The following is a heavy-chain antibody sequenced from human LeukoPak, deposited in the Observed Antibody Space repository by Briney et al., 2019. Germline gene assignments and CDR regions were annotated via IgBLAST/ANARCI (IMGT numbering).Heavy chain of an antibody. CDR1: GFTFSTYG. D-gene: IGHD1-26*01. Sequence: PGGSLRLSSAASGFTFSTYGIHWVRQAPGKVLEWVAVISYDGSNIHYADSVKGRFTISRDNSKNTLYLQMNSLRPEDTAVYYCAKEAVGCGSYLRGFDYWGQGTLVTVSS. CDR3: AKEAVGCGSYLRGFDY. J-gene: IGHJ4*02. V-gene: IGHV3-30*18. CDR2: ISYDGSNI.